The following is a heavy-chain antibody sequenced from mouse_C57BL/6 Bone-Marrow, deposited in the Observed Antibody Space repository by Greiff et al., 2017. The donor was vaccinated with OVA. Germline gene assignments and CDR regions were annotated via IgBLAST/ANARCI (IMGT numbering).Heavy chain of an antibody. J-gene: IGHJ1*03. CDR2: INPSNGGT. V-gene: IGHV1-53*01. D-gene: IGHD1-1*01. CDR3: ARRGFYYYGSSYDWYFDV. Sequence: QVQLQQPGTELVKPGASVKLSCKASGYTFTSYWMHWVKQRPGQGLEWIGDINPSNGGTNYNEKFKSKATLTVDKSSSTAYMHLSSLTSEDSAVYYCARRGFYYYGSSYDWYFDVWGTGTTVTVSS. CDR1: GYTFTSYW.